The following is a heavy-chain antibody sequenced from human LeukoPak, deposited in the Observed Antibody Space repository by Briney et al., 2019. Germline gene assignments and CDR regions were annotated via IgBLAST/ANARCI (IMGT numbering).Heavy chain of an antibody. Sequence: PGGSLRLSCAASGFTFSTYNMNWVRQAPGKGPEWVSYISDTGSTLYYADSVKDRFTISRDNAKNSLYLQMNSLRAEDTAVYYCARGYCRGGDCYSGILDSWGQGTLVTVSS. CDR1: GFTFSTYN. J-gene: IGHJ4*02. CDR2: ISDTGSTL. D-gene: IGHD2-15*01. CDR3: ARGYCRGGDCYSGILDS. V-gene: IGHV3-48*01.